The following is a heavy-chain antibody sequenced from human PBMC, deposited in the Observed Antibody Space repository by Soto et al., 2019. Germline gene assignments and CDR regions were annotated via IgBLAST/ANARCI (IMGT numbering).Heavy chain of an antibody. CDR3: AKDLDYGSGSFDY. D-gene: IGHD3-10*01. CDR2: ISYDGSNK. Sequence: PGGSLRLSCAASGFTFSSYGMHWVRQAPGKGLEWVAVISYDGSNKYYADSVKGRFTISRDNSKNTLYLQMNSLRAEDTAVYYCAKDLDYGSGSFDYWAQGTLVTVSS. CDR1: GFTFSSYG. V-gene: IGHV3-30*18. J-gene: IGHJ4*02.